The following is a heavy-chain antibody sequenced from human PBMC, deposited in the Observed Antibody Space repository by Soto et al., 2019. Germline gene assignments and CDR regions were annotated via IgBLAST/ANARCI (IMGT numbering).Heavy chain of an antibody. D-gene: IGHD6-19*01. Sequence: QVQLVESGGGVVQPGGSLRLSCAASGFPFSLYGMQWVRQAPGKGLEWVAMIWYDGSSQFYADSVKGRFTVSRDNPKNTLYLDINSLRGDDTAVYYWETDEAVRRLDHWGQGTLVTVSS. J-gene: IGHJ4*02. CDR2: IWYDGSSQ. V-gene: IGHV3-33*01. CDR3: ETDEAVRRLDH. CDR1: GFPFSLYG.